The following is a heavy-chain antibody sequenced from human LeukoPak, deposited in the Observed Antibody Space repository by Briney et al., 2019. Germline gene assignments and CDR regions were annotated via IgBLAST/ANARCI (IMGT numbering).Heavy chain of an antibody. CDR3: ARDNTYCSGSRRYDRFDY. Sequence: GGSLRLSCAASGFSLSAYWMTWVRQAPGKGLEWVANINRDGSQKNHVDSVKGRFTISRDNAENSLFLQMNSLTAEDTAVYYCARDNTYCSGSRRYDRFDYWGQGTLVTVSS. J-gene: IGHJ4*02. CDR1: GFSLSAYW. CDR2: INRDGSQK. V-gene: IGHV3-7*01. D-gene: IGHD2-15*01.